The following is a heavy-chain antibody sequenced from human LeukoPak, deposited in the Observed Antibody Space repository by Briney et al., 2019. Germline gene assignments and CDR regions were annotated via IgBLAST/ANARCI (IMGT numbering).Heavy chain of an antibody. J-gene: IGHJ5*02. V-gene: IGHV5-51*01. CDR3: ARGSTSFDP. CDR1: AYIFTTYW. Sequence: GEPLKISCKGSAYIFTTYWIAWVRQMPGKGLEWMGTIYPGDSDTSYSPSFQGQVTISADKSISTAYLQWSSLKASDTAMYYCARGSTSFDPWGQGTLVTVSS. D-gene: IGHD2-2*01. CDR2: IYPGDSDT.